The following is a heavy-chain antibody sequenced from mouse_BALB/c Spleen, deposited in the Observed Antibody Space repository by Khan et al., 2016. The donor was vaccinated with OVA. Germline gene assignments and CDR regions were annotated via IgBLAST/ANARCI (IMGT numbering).Heavy chain of an antibody. Sequence: QIQLVQSGPELKKPGETVKISCKASGYTFTNYGMNWVKQAPGQGLKWMGWITTYIGEPTYADDFKGRFAFSLDTSARPAYLQINNLKYADTATYFSARSDGNYCFAYWGQGTLVTVSA. CDR2: ITTYIGEP. D-gene: IGHD2-1*01. J-gene: IGHJ3*01. CDR1: GYTFTNYG. V-gene: IGHV9-3-1*01. CDR3: ARSDGNYCFAY.